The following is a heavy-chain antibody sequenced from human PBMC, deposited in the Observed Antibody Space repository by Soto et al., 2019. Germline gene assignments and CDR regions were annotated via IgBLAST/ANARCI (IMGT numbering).Heavy chain of an antibody. CDR3: ARDYDFWSGYYSACFDY. CDR2: ISSSSSYI. V-gene: IGHV3-21*01. D-gene: IGHD3-3*01. J-gene: IGHJ4*02. CDR1: GFTFSSYR. Sequence: GGSLRLSCAASGFTFSSYRMNWVRQAPGKGLEWVSSISSSSSYIYYADSVKGRFTISRDNAKNSLYLQMNSLRAEDTAVYYCARDYDFWSGYYSACFDYWGQGTLFTVSS.